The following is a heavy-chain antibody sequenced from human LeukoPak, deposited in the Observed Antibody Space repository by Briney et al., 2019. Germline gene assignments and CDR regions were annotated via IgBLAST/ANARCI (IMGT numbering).Heavy chain of an antibody. Sequence: PGGSLRLSCAASGFTFSSYTMSGVRQAPGKGLEWVSAISGGGGSTYYADSVKGRFTFSRDNSKNTLPLQMNILRAETTAVYYCSKDFCGGDCHRPQYWGQGTLVTVSS. CDR1: GFTFSSYT. CDR3: SKDFCGGDCHRPQY. CDR2: ISGGGGST. J-gene: IGHJ4*02. V-gene: IGHV3-23*01. D-gene: IGHD2-21*02.